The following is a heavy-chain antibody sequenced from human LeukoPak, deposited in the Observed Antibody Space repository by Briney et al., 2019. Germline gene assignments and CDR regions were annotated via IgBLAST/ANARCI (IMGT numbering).Heavy chain of an antibody. CDR1: GFTFSSYA. CDR2: ISYDGSNK. V-gene: IGHV3-30-3*01. CDR3: ARVGHSGSYLGYFDY. J-gene: IGHJ4*02. D-gene: IGHD1-26*01. Sequence: QPGGSLRLSCAASGFTFSSYAMHWVRQAPGKGLEWVAVISYDGSNKYYADSVKGRFTISRDNSKNTLYLQMNSLRAEDTAVYYCARVGHSGSYLGYFDYWGQGTLVTVSS.